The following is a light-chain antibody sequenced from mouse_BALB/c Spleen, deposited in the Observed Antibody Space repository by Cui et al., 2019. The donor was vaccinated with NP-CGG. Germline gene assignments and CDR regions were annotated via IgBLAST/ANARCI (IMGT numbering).Light chain of an antibody. CDR3: ALWYSNHWV. V-gene: IGLV1*01. J-gene: IGLJ1*01. CDR1: TGAVTTNNY. Sequence: QAVVTQESALTTSPGETVTLTCRSSTGAVTTNNYANWVQEQPDHLFTGLIGGTNNRPPGVPARFSGSLIGDKAALTITGAQTEDEAIYFCALWYSNHWVFGGGTKLTVL. CDR2: GTN.